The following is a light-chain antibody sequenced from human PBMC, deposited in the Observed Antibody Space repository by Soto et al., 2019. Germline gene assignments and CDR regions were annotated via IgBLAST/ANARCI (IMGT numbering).Light chain of an antibody. CDR1: QSVSSSY. Sequence: EIVLTQSPGTLSLSPGERATLSCMASQSVSSSYLAWYQQKPGQPPRLLIYGASSRATGIPDRFSGSGSGTDFTLTISRLEPEDFAVYYCQQYGSSPPYTFGQGTKLEIK. V-gene: IGKV3-20*01. J-gene: IGKJ2*01. CDR2: GAS. CDR3: QQYGSSPPYT.